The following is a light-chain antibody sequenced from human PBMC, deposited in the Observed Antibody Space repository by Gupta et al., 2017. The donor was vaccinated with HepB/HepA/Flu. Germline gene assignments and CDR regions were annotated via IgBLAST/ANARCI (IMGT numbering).Light chain of an antibody. CDR3: QQRYSSPCS. CDR1: QSIRSY. V-gene: IGKV1-39*01. CDR2: AAS. J-gene: IGKJ2*04. Sequence: DIQMTHAPSSLSESVGDRVTITRRASQSIRSYLSWYQQKPGQAPKLLIYAASSLQSGVPSRFSGSGSGTDFTLTISSLQPEDFAIYYCQQRYSSPCSFGQGTKLEIK.